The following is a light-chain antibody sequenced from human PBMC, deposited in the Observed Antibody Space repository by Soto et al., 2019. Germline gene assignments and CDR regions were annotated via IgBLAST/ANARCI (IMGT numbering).Light chain of an antibody. V-gene: IGLV2-14*01. CDR1: SSDVGGYNY. J-gene: IGLJ3*02. CDR3: SSFASSGTWV. Sequence: QAVVTQPASVSGSPGQSITISCTGTSSDVGGYNYVSWYQQHPGKAPKFMIYEVSHRPSGVPDRFSGSKSGNTASLTISGLQAEDEADYYCSSFASSGTWVFGGGTKLTVL. CDR2: EVS.